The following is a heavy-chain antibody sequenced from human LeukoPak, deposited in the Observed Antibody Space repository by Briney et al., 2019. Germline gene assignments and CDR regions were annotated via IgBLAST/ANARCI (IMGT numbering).Heavy chain of an antibody. V-gene: IGHV1-8*01. CDR3: ARSKNYYDSSGCYVTDAFDI. J-gene: IGHJ3*02. CDR1: GYTFTSYD. D-gene: IGHD3-22*01. CDR2: MNPNSGNT. Sequence: GASVKVSCKASGYTFTSYDINWVRQATGQGLEWMGWMNPNSGNTGYAQKFQGRVTMTRNTSISTAYMELSSLRSEDTAVYYCARSKNYYDSSGCYVTDAFDIWGQGTMVTVSS.